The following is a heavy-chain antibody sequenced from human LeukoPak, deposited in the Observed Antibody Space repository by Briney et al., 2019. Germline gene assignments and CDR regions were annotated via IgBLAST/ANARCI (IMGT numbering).Heavy chain of an antibody. CDR3: ATSPTSWYFDY. D-gene: IGHD2-2*01. CDR2: IRYHGSDK. CDR1: GFTFSSYG. J-gene: IGHJ4*02. Sequence: GGSLRLSCAASGFTFSSYGMHWVRQAPGKGLEWVSFIRYHGSDKSYADSVKGRFTISRDNSKNTLFLQMNSLRAEDTAVYYCATSPTSWYFDYWGQGTLDTVSS. V-gene: IGHV3-30*02.